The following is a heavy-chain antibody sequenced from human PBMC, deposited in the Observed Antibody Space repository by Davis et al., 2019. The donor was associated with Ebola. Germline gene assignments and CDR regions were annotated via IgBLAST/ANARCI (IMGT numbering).Heavy chain of an antibody. J-gene: IGHJ5*02. CDR3: AENVLLWFGELLRGWFDP. CDR1: GGSISSYY. Sequence: SETLSLTCTVSGGSISSYYWSWIRQPPGKGLEWIGYIYYSGSTNYNPSLKSRVTISVDRSKNQFSLKLSSVTAADTAVYYCAENVLLWFGELLRGWFDPWGQGILVTVSS. D-gene: IGHD3-10*01. CDR2: IYYSGST. V-gene: IGHV4-59*12.